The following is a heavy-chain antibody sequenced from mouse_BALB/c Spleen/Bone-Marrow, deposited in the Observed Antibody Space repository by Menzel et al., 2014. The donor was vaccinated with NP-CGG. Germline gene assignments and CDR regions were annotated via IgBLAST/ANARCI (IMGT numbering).Heavy chain of an antibody. V-gene: IGHV1-80*01. Sequence: VKLMESGAELVRPGSSVKISCKASGYTFSNYWMNWMKQRPGQGLEWIGQIYPGDGDTNYIGKFTGKATLTADKSSSTAYMQLSSLTSEDSAVYFCASRGGYSYAMDYWGQGTSVTVSS. CDR1: GYTFSNYW. D-gene: IGHD2-3*01. CDR2: IYPGDGDT. J-gene: IGHJ4*01. CDR3: ASRGGYSYAMDY.